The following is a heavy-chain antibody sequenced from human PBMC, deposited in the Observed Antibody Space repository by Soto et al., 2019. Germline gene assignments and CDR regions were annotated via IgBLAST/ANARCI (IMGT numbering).Heavy chain of an antibody. CDR1: GLGISGDT. V-gene: IGHV1-69*13. D-gene: IGHD1-26*01. CDR3: ATGWGENPASRFDV. Sequence: SSVNGARKTVGLGISGDTLGWVIMATGQGLEWVGGIIPLFGTASYAQKFQGRVTITADESTSTVYMELSSLRSDDTAVYFCATGWGENPASRFDVWG. CDR2: IIPLFGTA. J-gene: IGHJ3*01.